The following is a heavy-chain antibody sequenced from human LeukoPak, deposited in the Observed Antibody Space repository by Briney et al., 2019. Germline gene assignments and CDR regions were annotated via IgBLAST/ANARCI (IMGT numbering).Heavy chain of an antibody. CDR1: GFTVSSNY. J-gene: IGHJ3*02. CDR3: AGLWFGELGDAFDI. CDR2: IYSGGST. D-gene: IGHD3-10*01. V-gene: IGHV3-53*01. Sequence: GGSLRLSCAASGFTVSSNYMSWVRQAPGKGLEWVSVIYSGGSTYYADSVKGRFTISRDNSKNTLYLQMNSLRAEDTAVYYCAGLWFGELGDAFDIWGQGTMVTVSS.